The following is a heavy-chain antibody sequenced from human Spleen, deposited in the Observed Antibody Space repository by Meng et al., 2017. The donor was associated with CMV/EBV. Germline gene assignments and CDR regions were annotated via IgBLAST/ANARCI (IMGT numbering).Heavy chain of an antibody. CDR2: ISASADRT. CDR3: ARSSVYYYEGSGYYYFDY. Sequence: GESLKISCATSGFTFSSYAMTWVRQAPGKGLEWVSAISASADRTYYTDSVKGRFIISRDNSKNTVYLQMNSLRAEDTALYYCARSSVYYYEGSGYYYFDYWGQGALVTVSS. V-gene: IGHV3-23*01. CDR1: GFTFSSYA. J-gene: IGHJ4*02. D-gene: IGHD3-22*01.